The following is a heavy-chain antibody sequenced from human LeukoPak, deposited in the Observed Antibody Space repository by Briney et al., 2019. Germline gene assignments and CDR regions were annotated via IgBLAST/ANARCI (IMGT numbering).Heavy chain of an antibody. CDR2: IIPIFGTA. J-gene: IGHJ6*03. CDR1: GGTFSSYA. V-gene: IGHV1-69*05. D-gene: IGHD4-11*01. CDR3: ARDVLQPYYMDV. Sequence: ASVKVSCKASGGTFSSYAISWVRQAPGQGLEWMGGIIPIFGTANYAQKFQGRVTITTDESTSTAYMELSSLRSEDTAVYYCARDVLQPYYMDVWGKGTTVTVSS.